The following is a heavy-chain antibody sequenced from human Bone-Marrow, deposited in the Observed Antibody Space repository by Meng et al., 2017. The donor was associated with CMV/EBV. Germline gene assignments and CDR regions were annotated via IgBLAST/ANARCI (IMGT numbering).Heavy chain of an antibody. J-gene: IGHJ4*02. Sequence: GSLRLSCAVYGGSFSGYYWSWIRQPPGKGLEWIGEINHSGSTNYNPSLKSRVTISVDTSKNQFSLKLSSVTAADTAVYYCARGSIRGYYFDYWGQGTRVTVSS. CDR3: ARGSIRGYYFDY. CDR2: INHSGST. V-gene: IGHV4-34*01. D-gene: IGHD3-10*01. CDR1: GGSFSGYY.